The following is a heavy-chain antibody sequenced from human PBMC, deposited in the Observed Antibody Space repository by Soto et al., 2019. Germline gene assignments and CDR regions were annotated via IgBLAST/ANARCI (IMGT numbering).Heavy chain of an antibody. Sequence: PGGSLRLSCAASGFSFNNYWMHWVRQAPGKGLVWVSRINSDGTLTNYADSVKGRFTISRDNAKNTLRLQMNSLRAEDTAVYYCARGISGAYDSTYDRWGQGTLVTVSS. V-gene: IGHV3-74*01. CDR2: INSDGTLT. CDR3: ARGISGAYDSTYDR. J-gene: IGHJ4*02. D-gene: IGHD5-12*01. CDR1: GFSFNNYW.